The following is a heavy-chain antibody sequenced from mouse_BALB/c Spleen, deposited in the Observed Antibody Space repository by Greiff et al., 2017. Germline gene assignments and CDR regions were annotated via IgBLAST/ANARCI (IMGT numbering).Heavy chain of an antibody. Sequence: QVQLQQSGAELMKPGASVKISCKATGYTFSSYWIEWVKQRPGHGLEWIGEILPGSGSTNYNEKFKGKATFTADTSSNTAYMQLSSLTSEDSAVYDCARTWLLRDIDVWGAGTTVTVSS. J-gene: IGHJ1*01. V-gene: IGHV1-9*01. D-gene: IGHD2-3*01. CDR3: ARTWLLRDIDV. CDR2: ILPGSGST. CDR1: GYTFSSYW.